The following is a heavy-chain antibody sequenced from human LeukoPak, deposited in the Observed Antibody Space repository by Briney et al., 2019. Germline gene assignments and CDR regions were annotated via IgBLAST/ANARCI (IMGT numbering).Heavy chain of an antibody. Sequence: ASVKVSCKASGVTLNNYAISWVRQAPGQGLEWMGRTVPVFATTTYAQKFQGRVMITADESTSTVHMELSSLTAEDTALYHCARPYGPGNYINLGLDFWGQGTLVTVS. CDR1: GVTLNNYA. J-gene: IGHJ4*02. V-gene: IGHV1-69*15. CDR3: ARPYGPGNYINLGLDF. D-gene: IGHD3-10*01. CDR2: TVPVFATT.